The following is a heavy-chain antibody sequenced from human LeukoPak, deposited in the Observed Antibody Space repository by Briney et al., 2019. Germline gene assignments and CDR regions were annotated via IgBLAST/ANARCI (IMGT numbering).Heavy chain of an antibody. D-gene: IGHD1-26*01. CDR1: GFTFSSYA. J-gene: IGHJ4*02. CDR2: ISGSGGST. Sequence: HPGGSLRLSCAASGFTFSSYAMSWVRQAPGKGLEWVSAISGSGGSTYYADSVKGRFTISRDNSKNTLYLQMNSLRAEDTAVYYCAKDVEWELLPSDYWGQGTLVTVSS. V-gene: IGHV3-23*01. CDR3: AKDVEWELLPSDY.